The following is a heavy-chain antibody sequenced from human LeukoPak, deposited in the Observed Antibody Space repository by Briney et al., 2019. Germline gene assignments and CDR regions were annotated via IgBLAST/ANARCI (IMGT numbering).Heavy chain of an antibody. CDR2: INPNSGGT. D-gene: IGHD3-22*01. J-gene: IGHJ4*02. Sequence: ASVKVSCKASGYTFTGYYVHWVRQAPGQGLEWMGWINPNSGGTNYAQKFQGRVTMTRDTSISTAYMELSRLRSDDTAVYYCARPYDSSGYYYFDYWGQGTLVTVSS. CDR1: GYTFTGYY. V-gene: IGHV1-2*02. CDR3: ARPYDSSGYYYFDY.